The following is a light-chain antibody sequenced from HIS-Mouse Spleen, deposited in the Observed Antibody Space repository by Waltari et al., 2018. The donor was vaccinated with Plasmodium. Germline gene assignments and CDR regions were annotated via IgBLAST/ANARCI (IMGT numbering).Light chain of an antibody. V-gene: IGLV3-10*01. CDR1: ALPTKY. J-gene: IGLJ3*02. CDR2: EDS. Sequence: SYELPPPPSVSVSPGQTARITCSGAALPTKYAYWYQQKSGQAPVLVIYEDSKRPSGIPERFSGSSSGTMATLTISGAQVEDEADYYCYSTDSSGNHRVFGGGTKLTVL. CDR3: YSTDSSGNHRV.